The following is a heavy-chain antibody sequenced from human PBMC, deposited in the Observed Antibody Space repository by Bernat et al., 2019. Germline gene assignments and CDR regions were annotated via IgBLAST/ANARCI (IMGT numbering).Heavy chain of an antibody. CDR1: GFTFSPYA. Sequence: EVELVESGGGLVQPGGSLRLSCTASGFTFSPYAMHWVRQTPGKGLEYVSSLLGNGAHPQSANSVKGRFTISRDNSKNTLYLQMGSLRPEDTAMYYCARDKDGGYAFDYWGQGTLVTVSS. CDR3: ARDKDGGYAFDY. CDR2: LLGNGAHP. V-gene: IGHV3-64*01. J-gene: IGHJ4*02. D-gene: IGHD5-12*01.